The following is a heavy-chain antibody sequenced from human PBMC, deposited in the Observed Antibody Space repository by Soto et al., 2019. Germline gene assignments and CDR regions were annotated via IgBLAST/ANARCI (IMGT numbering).Heavy chain of an antibody. V-gene: IGHV1-69*08. CDR3: ARDIEYCSGGSGSYFDY. CDR1: GGTFSSYT. Sequence: QVQLVQSGAEVKKPGSSVKVSCKASGGTFSSYTISWVRQAPGQGLEWMGRIIPILGIANYAQKFQGRVTITADKSTSTAYMELSSLRAEDTDVYYCARDIEYCSGGSGSYFDYWGQGTLVTVSS. CDR2: IIPILGIA. D-gene: IGHD2-15*01. J-gene: IGHJ4*02.